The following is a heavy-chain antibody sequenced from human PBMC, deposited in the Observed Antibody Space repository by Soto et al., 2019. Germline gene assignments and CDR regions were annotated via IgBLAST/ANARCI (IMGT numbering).Heavy chain of an antibody. V-gene: IGHV1-2*02. D-gene: IGHD6-6*01. CDR1: GYTFTGYY. J-gene: IGHJ4*02. CDR2: INPNSGGT. Sequence: QVQPVQSGAEVKKPGASVKVSCKASGYTFTGYYMHWVRQAPGQGLEWMGWINPNSGGTNYAQKFQGRVTMTRDTSISTAYMELSRLRSDYTAEYYSARELGTLYRIAALGLVDYWGQGTLVTVSS. CDR3: ARELGTLYRIAALGLVDY.